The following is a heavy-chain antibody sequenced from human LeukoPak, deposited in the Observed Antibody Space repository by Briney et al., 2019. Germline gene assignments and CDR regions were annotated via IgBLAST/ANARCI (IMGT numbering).Heavy chain of an antibody. CDR2: INPNSGGT. V-gene: IGHV1-2*02. CDR1: GYTFTGYY. J-gene: IGHJ6*02. CDR3: ARDQRSGYPYYYYYGMDV. Sequence: ASVKVSCKASGYTFTGYYMHWVRQAPGQGLEWMGWINPNSGGTNYAQKFQGRVTMTRDTSISTAYMELSRLRSDDTAVYYCARDQRSGYPYYYYYGMDVWGQGTTVTVSS. D-gene: IGHD3-3*01.